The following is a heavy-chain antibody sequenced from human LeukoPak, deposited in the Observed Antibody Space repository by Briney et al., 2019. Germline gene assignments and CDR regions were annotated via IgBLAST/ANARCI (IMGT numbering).Heavy chain of an antibody. Sequence: ASVKVSCKVSGFTLTELSMHWVRQAPGKGLEWMGGFDPEDGETIYAQKFQGRVTMTEDTSTDTAYMELSSLRSEDTAVYYCATDLFGMGWFDPWGQGTLVTVSS. CDR3: ATDLFGMGWFDP. CDR2: FDPEDGET. J-gene: IGHJ5*02. V-gene: IGHV1-24*01. D-gene: IGHD3-10*01. CDR1: GFTLTELS.